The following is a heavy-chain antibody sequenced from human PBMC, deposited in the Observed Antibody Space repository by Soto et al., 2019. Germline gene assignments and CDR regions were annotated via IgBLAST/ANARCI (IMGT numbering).Heavy chain of an antibody. CDR2: IYYTGTT. CDR3: AKDPSPQPTAVVTPGWFDP. Sequence: QVQLQESGPGLVEPSQTLSLTCTVSGDSISVGGYYWSWIRQRPGKGLEWLGYIYYTGTTYYNPSLKSRPAISVGTSRNQFSLKLRSLTAADTAVYYCAKDPSPQPTAVVTPGWFDPWGQGTLVTVSS. CDR1: GDSISVGGYY. V-gene: IGHV4-31*03. D-gene: IGHD2-21*02. J-gene: IGHJ5*02.